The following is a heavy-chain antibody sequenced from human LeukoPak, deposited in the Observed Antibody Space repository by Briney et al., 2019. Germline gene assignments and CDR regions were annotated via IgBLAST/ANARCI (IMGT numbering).Heavy chain of an antibody. J-gene: IGHJ6*03. CDR2: IKPNSGVT. CDR1: GYTFTAYS. CDR3: ARARWELPNYYYYYMDV. V-gene: IGHV1-2*02. D-gene: IGHD1-26*01. Sequence: ASVKVSCKASGYTFTAYSMHWVRQAPGQGLEWMGWIKPNSGVTNYAQRFQARVTMTSDMSISTAYMELSSLRSEDTAVYYCARARWELPNYYYYYMDVWGKGTTVTISS.